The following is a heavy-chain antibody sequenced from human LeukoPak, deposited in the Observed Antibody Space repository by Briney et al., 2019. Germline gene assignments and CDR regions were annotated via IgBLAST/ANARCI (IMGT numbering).Heavy chain of an antibody. Sequence: GGSLRLSCAASGFTFSSYSMNWVRQAPGKGLEWVSSISSSSSYIYYADSLKGRFTISRDNAKNSLYLQMNSLRAEDTAVYYCARDPVYCSGGSCYNYFDCWAQGTLVIVSS. V-gene: IGHV3-21*01. CDR3: ARDPVYCSGGSCYNYFDC. D-gene: IGHD2-15*01. CDR2: ISSSSSYI. J-gene: IGHJ4*02. CDR1: GFTFSSYS.